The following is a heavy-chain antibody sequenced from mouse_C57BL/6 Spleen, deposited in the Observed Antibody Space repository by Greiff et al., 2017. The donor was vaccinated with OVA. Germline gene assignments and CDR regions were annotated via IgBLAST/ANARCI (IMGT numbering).Heavy chain of an antibody. J-gene: IGHJ1*03. CDR2: IRNKANGYTT. D-gene: IGHD1-1*01. Sequence: EVQVVESGGGLVQPGGSLSLSCAASGFTFTDYYMSWVRQPPGKALEWLGFIRNKANGYTTEYSASVKGRFTISRDNSQSILYLQMNALRAEDSATYYCARSPLITAEGYWYFDVWGTGTTVTVSS. CDR3: ARSPLITAEGYWYFDV. V-gene: IGHV7-3*01. CDR1: GFTFTDYY.